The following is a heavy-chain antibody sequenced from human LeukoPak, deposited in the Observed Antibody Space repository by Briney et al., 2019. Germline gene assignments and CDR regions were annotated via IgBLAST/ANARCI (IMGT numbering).Heavy chain of an antibody. V-gene: IGHV3-30*03. CDR3: ARGVGLYDILTGYHLYYYGMDV. CDR1: GFTFSNAW. D-gene: IGHD3-9*01. Sequence: GGSLRLSCAASGFTFSNAWMSWVRQAPGKGLEWVAVISYDGSNKYYADSVKGRFTISRDNSKNTLYLQMNSLRAEDTAVYYCARGVGLYDILTGYHLYYYGMDVWGQGTTVTVSS. J-gene: IGHJ6*02. CDR2: ISYDGSNK.